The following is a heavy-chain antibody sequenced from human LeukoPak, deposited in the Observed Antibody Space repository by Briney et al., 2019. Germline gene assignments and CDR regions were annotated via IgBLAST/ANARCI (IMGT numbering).Heavy chain of an antibody. Sequence: PGGSLRLSCAASGFTFNSYAMHWVRQAPGKGLEWVAVISYDGSNKYYADSVKGRFTISRDNAKNTLYLQMNSLRAEDTAVYYCARDMSGWYPFYWGQGTLVTVSS. CDR2: ISYDGSNK. D-gene: IGHD6-19*01. J-gene: IGHJ4*02. CDR1: GFTFNSYA. CDR3: ARDMSGWYPFY. V-gene: IGHV3-30-3*01.